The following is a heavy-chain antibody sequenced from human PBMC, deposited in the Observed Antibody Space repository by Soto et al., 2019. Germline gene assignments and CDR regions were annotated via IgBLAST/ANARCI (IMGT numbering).Heavy chain of an antibody. J-gene: IGHJ4*02. CDR2: IIPILGIA. D-gene: IGHD3-16*01. V-gene: IGHV1-69*04. Sequence: SVKVSCEASGGTFSSYTISWVRQAPGQGLEWMGRIIPILGIANYAQKFQGRVTITADKSTSTAYMELSSLRSEDTAVYYCAKDLYPGPITISSCFDFWGQGALVTVSS. CDR3: AKDLYPGPITISSCFDF. CDR1: GGTFSSYT.